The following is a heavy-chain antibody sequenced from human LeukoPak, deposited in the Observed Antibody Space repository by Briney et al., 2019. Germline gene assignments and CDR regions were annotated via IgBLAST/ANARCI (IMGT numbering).Heavy chain of an antibody. V-gene: IGHV3-7*04. J-gene: IGHJ3*02. Sequence: PGGSLRLSCAASGFTFSSYCMSWVRQARGKGLEWVANMKQDGSEKFYVDSVKGRFTISRDNAKNSLYLQMNSLRAEDTAVYYCARSLSAGFDIWGQGTMVTVSS. CDR2: MKQDGSEK. CDR3: ARSLSAGFDI. CDR1: GFTFSSYC. D-gene: IGHD6-25*01.